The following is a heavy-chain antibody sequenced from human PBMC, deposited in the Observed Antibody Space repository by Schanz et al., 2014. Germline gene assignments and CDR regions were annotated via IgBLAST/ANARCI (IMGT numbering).Heavy chain of an antibody. CDR2: IYASGAT. V-gene: IGHV3-23*05. J-gene: IGHJ4*02. D-gene: IGHD3-9*01. Sequence: DVQLLESGGGLVQPGGSLRLSCAASGFTFSSYAMSWVRQAPGKGLEWVSTIYASGATCYADSVKGRFTISRDNSKNTLYLQMNSLRAEDTAVYYCAKQIHCDILTVTRNWGQGTLVTVSS. CDR3: AKQIHCDILTVTRN. CDR1: GFTFSSYA.